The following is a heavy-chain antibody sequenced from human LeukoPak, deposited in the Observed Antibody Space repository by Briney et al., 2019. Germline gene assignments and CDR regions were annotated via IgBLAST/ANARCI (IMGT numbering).Heavy chain of an antibody. V-gene: IGHV3-23*01. Sequence: PAGSLRLSCAASGFTFSSYAMSWVRQAPGKGREWVSAISGSGGSTYYADSVKGRFTISRDNSKNTLYLQMNSLRAEDTAVYYCAKTGSIDYGDYEYYFDYWGQGTLVTVSS. D-gene: IGHD4-17*01. J-gene: IGHJ4*02. CDR1: GFTFSSYA. CDR3: AKTGSIDYGDYEYYFDY. CDR2: ISGSGGST.